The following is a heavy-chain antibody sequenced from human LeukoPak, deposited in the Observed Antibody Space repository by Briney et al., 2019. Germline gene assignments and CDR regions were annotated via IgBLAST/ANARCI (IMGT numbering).Heavy chain of an antibody. CDR2: IYYSGST. V-gene: IGHV4-59*08. D-gene: IGHD1-26*01. CDR3: ARSFDRPGIVGATYQH. Sequence: PSETLSLTCTVSGGSISSYYWSWIRQPPGKGLEWIGYIYYSGSTNYNPSLKSRVTISVDTSKNQFSLKLSSVTAADTAVYYCARSFDRPGIVGATYQHWGQGTLVTVSS. CDR1: GGSISSYY. J-gene: IGHJ1*01.